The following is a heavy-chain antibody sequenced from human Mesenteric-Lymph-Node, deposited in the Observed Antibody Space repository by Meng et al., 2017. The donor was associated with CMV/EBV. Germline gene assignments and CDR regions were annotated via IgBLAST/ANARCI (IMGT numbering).Heavy chain of an antibody. V-gene: IGHV2-5*02. D-gene: IGHD3-10*01. J-gene: IGHJ4*02. CDR3: ALHGFGESSFDY. CDR2: IYWDDDE. CDR1: GCSLSTSGLG. Sequence: FSGCSLSTSGLGVGWVRQPPGRALEWLALIYWDDDERYSPSLKSRLTITKDTSKNQVVLTMTNMDPVDTATYYCALHGFGESSFDYWGQGTLVTVSS.